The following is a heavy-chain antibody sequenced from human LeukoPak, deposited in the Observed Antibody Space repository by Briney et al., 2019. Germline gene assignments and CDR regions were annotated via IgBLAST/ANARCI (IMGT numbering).Heavy chain of an antibody. CDR1: GFTFSGYA. CDR2: ISGSGGST. D-gene: IGHD5-18*01. J-gene: IGHJ5*02. V-gene: IGHV3-23*01. Sequence: GGSLRLSCAASGFTFSGYAMSWVRQAPGKGLEWVSTISGSGGSTHYAASVTGRFTISRDNSKNTLNLQMNSLRAEDTAVYYCVRGYSYGWFDPWGKGTLVTVSS. CDR3: VRGYSYGWFDP.